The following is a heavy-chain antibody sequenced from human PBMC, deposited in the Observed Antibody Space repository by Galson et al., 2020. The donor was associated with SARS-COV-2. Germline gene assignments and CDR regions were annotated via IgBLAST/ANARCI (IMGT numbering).Heavy chain of an antibody. D-gene: IGHD3-3*01. CDR3: ARDHEITDVWSGYVGPVIRFGH. CDR1: GGSISSGTYY. Sequence: SETLSLTCTVSGGSISSGTYYWTWIRQPAGKGLEWIGRIYTSGSTNYNPSLKSRVTISVDTSKNQFSLKLSAVTAADTAVYYCARDHEITDVWSGYVGPVIRFGHWGQGTLVTVSS. V-gene: IGHV4-61*02. J-gene: IGHJ5*02. CDR2: IYTSGST.